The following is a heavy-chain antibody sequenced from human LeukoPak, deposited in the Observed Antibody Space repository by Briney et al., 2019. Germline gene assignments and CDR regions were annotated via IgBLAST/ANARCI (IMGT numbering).Heavy chain of an antibody. D-gene: IGHD3-3*01. J-gene: IGHJ4*02. CDR2: ISGSGGST. V-gene: IGHV3-23*01. CDR3: AKRSYYDFWSGPIGPHFDY. Sequence: GGSLRLSCAASGFTFSSYAMSWVRQAPGKGLEWVSAISGSGGSTYYADSVKGRFTISRDNSKNTLYLQMNSLRAEDTAVYYCAKRSYYDFWSGPIGPHFDYWGQGTLVTVSS. CDR1: GFTFSSYA.